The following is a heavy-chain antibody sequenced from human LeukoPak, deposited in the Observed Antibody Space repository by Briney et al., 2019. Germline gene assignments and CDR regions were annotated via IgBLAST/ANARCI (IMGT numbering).Heavy chain of an antibody. J-gene: IGHJ4*02. CDR3: ARSWKRGASCYY. V-gene: IGHV4-34*01. CDR2: INHSGST. CDR1: GGSFSGYY. D-gene: IGHD2-2*01. Sequence: SETLSLTCAVYGGSFSGYYWSWIRQPPGKGLEWIGEINHSGSTNYNPSLKSRVTISVDTSKNQFSLKLSSVTAADTAVYYCARSWKRGASCYYWGQGTLVTVSS.